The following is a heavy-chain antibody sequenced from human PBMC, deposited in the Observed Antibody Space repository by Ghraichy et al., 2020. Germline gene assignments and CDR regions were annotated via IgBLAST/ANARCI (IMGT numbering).Heavy chain of an antibody. D-gene: IGHD3-10*01. Sequence: GSLTLSCTASGFTFINYWMTWVRQPPGKGLEWVANIKPDGSESYYVDSVRGRFTFSRDNAENSLYLQMNALRADDTAVYYCARSGGFGWDFWGQGTLVTVSS. CDR1: GFTFINYW. CDR2: IKPDGSES. V-gene: IGHV3-7*01. CDR3: ARSGGFGWDF. J-gene: IGHJ4*02.